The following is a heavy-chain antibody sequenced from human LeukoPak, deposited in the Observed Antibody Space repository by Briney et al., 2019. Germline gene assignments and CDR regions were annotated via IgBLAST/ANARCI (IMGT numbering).Heavy chain of an antibody. CDR2: IIPIFGTA. CDR1: GGTFSSYA. CDR3: ATPRNYDILTRFFYFDY. Sequence: ASVKVSCKASGGTFSSYAISLVRQAPGQGLEWMGRIIPIFGTANYAQKFQGRVTITTDESTSTAYMELSSLRSEDTAVYYCATPRNYDILTRFFYFDYWGQGTLITVSS. V-gene: IGHV1-69*05. D-gene: IGHD3-9*01. J-gene: IGHJ4*02.